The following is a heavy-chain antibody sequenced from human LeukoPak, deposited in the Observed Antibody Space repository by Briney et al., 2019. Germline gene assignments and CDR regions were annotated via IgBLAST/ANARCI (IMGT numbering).Heavy chain of an antibody. CDR3: ASPPPYSGSYYGYGASDI. J-gene: IGHJ3*02. V-gene: IGHV1-69*13. Sequence: SVKVSCKASGGTFSSYAISWVRQAPGQGLEWMGGIIPIFGTANYAQKFQGRVTITADESTSTAYMELSSLRSEDTAVYYCASPPPYSGSYYGYGASDIWGQGTMVTVSS. D-gene: IGHD1-26*01. CDR2: IIPIFGTA. CDR1: GGTFSSYA.